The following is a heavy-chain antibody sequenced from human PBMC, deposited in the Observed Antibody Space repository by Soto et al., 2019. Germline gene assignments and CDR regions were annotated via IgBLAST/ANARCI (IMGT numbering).Heavy chain of an antibody. Sequence: PSETLFLTCSVSGGSINYNSYYWGWIRQPPGKGLEWVGGIFYTGTTYYSPSLKDRVTISVDTSKNSFSLNLTSVTAADTAVYFCARLVVVAPVANAWGQGTLVTVSS. CDR1: GGSINYNSYY. CDR2: IFYTGTT. J-gene: IGHJ5*02. CDR3: ARLVVVAPVANA. D-gene: IGHD2-2*01. V-gene: IGHV4-39*02.